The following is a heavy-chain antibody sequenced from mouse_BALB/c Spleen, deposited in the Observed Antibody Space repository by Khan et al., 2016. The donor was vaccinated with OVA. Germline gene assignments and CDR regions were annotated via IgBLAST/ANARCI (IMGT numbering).Heavy chain of an antibody. CDR3: ARDGSRYNYAMDY. CDR1: GYSITSDYA. CDR2: ISSSGST. J-gene: IGHJ4*01. Sequence: KLLESGPGLVKPSQSLSLTCTVTGYSITSDYAWNWIRQFPGNKLEWMGYISSSGSTNYNPAIKSRISITRDTSKNQFFLQLNSVTTEDTATYYCARDGSRYNYAMDYWGQGTSVTVSS. D-gene: IGHD2-3*01. V-gene: IGHV3-2*02.